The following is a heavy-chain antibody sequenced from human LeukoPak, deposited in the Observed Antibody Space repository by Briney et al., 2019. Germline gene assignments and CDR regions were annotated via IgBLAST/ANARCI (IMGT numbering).Heavy chain of an antibody. D-gene: IGHD3-22*01. CDR2: ISSSGSTI. CDR1: GFTFSSYE. J-gene: IGHJ4*02. CDR3: AKRGVVIRVILVGFHKEAYYFDS. V-gene: IGHV3-48*03. Sequence: GGSLRLSCAASGFTFSSYEMNWVRQAPGKGLEWVSYISSSGSTIYYADSVKGRFTISRDNPKNTLFLQMNSLRAEDTAVYFCAKRGVVIRVILVGFHKEAYYFDSWGQGALVTVSS.